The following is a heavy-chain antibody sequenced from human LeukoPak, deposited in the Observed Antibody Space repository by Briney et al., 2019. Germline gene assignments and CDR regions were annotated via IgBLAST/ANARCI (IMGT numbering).Heavy chain of an antibody. J-gene: IGHJ4*02. CDR1: GGSISSYY. V-gene: IGHV4-59*01. Sequence: SETLSLTCTVSGGSISSYYWSWIRQPPGKGLEWIGYIYYSGSTNYNPSLKSRVTISVDTSKNQFSLKLSSVTAADTAVYYCASHYHYNLKRGYYFDYWGQGTLVTVSS. D-gene: IGHD1-1*01. CDR2: IYYSGST. CDR3: ASHYHYNLKRGYYFDY.